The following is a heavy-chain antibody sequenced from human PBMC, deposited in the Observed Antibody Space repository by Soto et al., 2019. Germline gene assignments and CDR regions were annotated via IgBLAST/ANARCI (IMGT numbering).Heavy chain of an antibody. CDR1: GFSLSTSGVG. CDR2: IYWDDDK. D-gene: IGHD3-22*01. J-gene: IGHJ2*01. V-gene: IGHV2-5*02. Sequence: QITLKESGPTLVKPTQTLTLTRTFSGFSLSTSGVGVGWIRQPPGKALEWLALIYWDDDKRYSPSLKSRLTITKDTSKNQVVLTMTNMDPVDTATYYCAHLTYYFDSSAYYWYFDLWGRGTLVTVSS. CDR3: AHLTYYFDSSAYYWYFDL.